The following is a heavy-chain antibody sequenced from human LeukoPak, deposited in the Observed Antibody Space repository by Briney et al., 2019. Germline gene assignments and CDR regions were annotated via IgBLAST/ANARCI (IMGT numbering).Heavy chain of an antibody. CDR2: TYYSGST. V-gene: IGHV4-39*07. CDR1: GGSISSSSYY. D-gene: IGHD3-16*02. Sequence: PSETLSLTCTVSGGSISSSSYYWGWIRQPPGKGLEWIGSTYYSGSTYYNPSLKSRVTISVDTSKNQFSLKLSSVTAADTAVYYCARTPRRMITFGGVIVRRQAFDIWGQGTMVTVSS. J-gene: IGHJ3*02. CDR3: ARTPRRMITFGGVIVRRQAFDI.